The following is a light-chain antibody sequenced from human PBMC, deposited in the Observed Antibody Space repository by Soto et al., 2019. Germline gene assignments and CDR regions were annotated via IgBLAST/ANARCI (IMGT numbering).Light chain of an antibody. CDR3: SYYTSSGTPFV. Sequence: QSVLTQPASVSGSPGQSITISCTGTSSDIGGYDYVSWYQHHPGKAPKLMIYEVSNRPSGISNRFSGSKSANTASLTISGLQAEDEADYYCSYYTSSGTPFVFGTGSKVTVL. CDR2: EVS. CDR1: SSDIGGYDY. J-gene: IGLJ1*01. V-gene: IGLV2-14*01.